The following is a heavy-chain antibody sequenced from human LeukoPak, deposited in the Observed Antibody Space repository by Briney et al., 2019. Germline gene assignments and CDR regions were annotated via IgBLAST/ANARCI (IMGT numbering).Heavy chain of an antibody. CDR3: ARDEQVGRFDY. CDR1: GFTFSSYS. V-gene: IGHV3-21*01. Sequence: GGSLSLSCAASGFTFSSYSMNWVRQAPGKGLEWVSSISSSSSYIYYADSVKGRFTISRDNAKNSLYLQMNSLRAEDTAVYYCARDEQVGRFDYWGQGTLVTVSS. J-gene: IGHJ4*02. CDR2: ISSSSSYI. D-gene: IGHD2-2*01.